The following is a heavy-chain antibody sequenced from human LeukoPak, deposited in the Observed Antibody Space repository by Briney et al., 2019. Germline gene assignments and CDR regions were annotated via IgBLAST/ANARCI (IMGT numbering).Heavy chain of an antibody. D-gene: IGHD3-10*01. CDR1: GGSFSGYY. J-gene: IGHJ6*03. CDR3: ARGRDLSEDGSGSYRGYYYMDV. Sequence: SETLSLTCAVYGGSFSGYYWSWIRQPPGKGLEWIGSIYYSGSTYYNPSLKSRVTISVDTSKNQFSLKLSSVTAADTAVYYCARGRDLSEDGSGSYRGYYYMDVWGKGTTVTVSS. V-gene: IGHV4-34*01. CDR2: IYYSGST.